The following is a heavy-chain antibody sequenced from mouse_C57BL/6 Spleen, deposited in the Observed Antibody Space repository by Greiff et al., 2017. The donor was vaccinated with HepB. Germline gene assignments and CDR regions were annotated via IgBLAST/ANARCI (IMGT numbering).Heavy chain of an antibody. CDR2: ISTYYGDA. D-gene: IGHD1-1*01. CDR3: ARDGSSYPYFDY. Sequence: QVQLKQSGPELVRPGVSVKISCKGSGYTFTDYAMHWVKQSHAKSLEWIGVISTYYGDASYNQKFKDKATMTVDKSSSTAYMQLSSLTSEDSAVYYCARDGSSYPYFDYWGQGTTLTVSS. J-gene: IGHJ2*01. CDR1: GYTFTDYA. V-gene: IGHV1-67*01.